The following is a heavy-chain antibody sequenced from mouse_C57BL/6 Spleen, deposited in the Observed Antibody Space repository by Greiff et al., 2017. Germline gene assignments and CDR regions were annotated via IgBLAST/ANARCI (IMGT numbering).Heavy chain of an antibody. CDR1: GYPFTSYW. Sequence: VQLQQPGTELVKPGASVKLSCKASGYPFTSYWMHWVKQRPGQGLEWIGNINPRNGGTNYHEKFKIKATLTVDKSASTAYMHLSSLTSEDSAFYYLAREGLLFYAMDYWAQGTSVTVSS. CDR2: INPRNGGT. V-gene: IGHV1-53*01. D-gene: IGHD2-10*01. J-gene: IGHJ4*01. CDR3: AREGLLFYAMDY.